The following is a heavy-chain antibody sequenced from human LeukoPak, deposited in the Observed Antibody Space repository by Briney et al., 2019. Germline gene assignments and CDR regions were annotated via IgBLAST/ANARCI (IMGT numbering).Heavy chain of an antibody. D-gene: IGHD6-13*01. J-gene: IGHJ5*02. CDR2: IYYSGNT. Sequence: PSETLSLTCTVPGGSISRSSFYWGWIRQPPGKGLEWIGSIYYSGNTYYNPSLKSRVTISVDTSKNQFSLKLSSVTAADTAVYYCARGLSSSSWYNWFDPWGQGTLVIVSS. V-gene: IGHV4-39*01. CDR1: GGSISRSSFY. CDR3: ARGLSSSSWYNWFDP.